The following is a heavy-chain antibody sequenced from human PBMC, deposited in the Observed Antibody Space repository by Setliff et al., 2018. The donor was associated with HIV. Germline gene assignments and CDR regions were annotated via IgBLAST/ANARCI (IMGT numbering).Heavy chain of an antibody. Sequence: SETLSLTCSVSGASIRGHYWSWIRQSPGKGLEWIGNIYYSGNTNYNPSLKSRVTISLDTPKNQFSLRLSSVTAADTAVYYCAREPPNFARYYYDSSGYGDVWGKGTTVTVS. CDR2: IYYSGNT. D-gene: IGHD3-22*01. V-gene: IGHV4-59*11. CDR1: GASIRGHY. CDR3: AREPPNFARYYYDSSGYGDV. J-gene: IGHJ6*03.